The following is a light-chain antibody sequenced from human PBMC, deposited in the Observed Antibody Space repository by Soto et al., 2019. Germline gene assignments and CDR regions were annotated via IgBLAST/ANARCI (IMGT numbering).Light chain of an antibody. CDR3: QSFDKYLSAVV. J-gene: IGLJ2*01. Sequence: QAVLTQPPSVYGAPGERVTISCTGSSSDIGAGYRVRWYQQVPGTAPKLLIYDNTNRPSGVPARFSGSKSGTSASLAISGLQAEDEADYYCQSFDKYLSAVVFGGGTKLTAL. CDR2: DNT. V-gene: IGLV1-40*01. CDR1: SSDIGAGYR.